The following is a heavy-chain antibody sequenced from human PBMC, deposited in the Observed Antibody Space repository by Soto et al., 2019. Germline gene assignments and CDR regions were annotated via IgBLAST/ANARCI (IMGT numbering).Heavy chain of an antibody. CDR2: ISAYNGNT. D-gene: IGHD3-9*01. J-gene: IGHJ4*02. CDR1: GYTFTSYG. CDR3: ANAATHYCDILTGYSSFDY. Sequence: ASVKVSCKASGYTFTSYGISWVRQAPGQGLEWMGWISAYNGNTNYAQKLQGRVTMTTDTSTSTAYMELRSLRSDDTAVYYCANAATHYCDILTGYSSFDYWGQGTLVTVSS. V-gene: IGHV1-18*01.